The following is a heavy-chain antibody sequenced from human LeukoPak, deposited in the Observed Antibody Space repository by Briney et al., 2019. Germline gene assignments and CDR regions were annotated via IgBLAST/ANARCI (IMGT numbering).Heavy chain of an antibody. CDR2: IYPGDSDT. CDR3: VRQSGFSGGDHYYYFYMDV. D-gene: IGHD3-10*01. J-gene: IGHJ6*03. CDR1: GYTFNLYW. V-gene: IGHV5-51*01. Sequence: PGAHLKDSCQGVGYTFNLYWTGWVSQMPGKGLEWMGIIYPGDSDTIYSPSFQGQVTISVDKSINAAYLQWSSLKASDTAMYYCVRQSGFSGGDHYYYFYMDVWGKGTTVTVSS.